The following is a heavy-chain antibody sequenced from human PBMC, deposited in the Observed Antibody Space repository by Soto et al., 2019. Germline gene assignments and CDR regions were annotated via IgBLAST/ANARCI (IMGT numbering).Heavy chain of an antibody. CDR2: ISHDGGNK. V-gene: IGHV3-30*18. D-gene: IGHD3-22*01. Sequence: GGSLRLSCAASAFTFSSYAMHWVRQAPGKGLEWVATISHDGGNKSYSDSLKGRFTIARDNSKTTLYLQMNSLRAEDTAVYYCAKDLVVLVTPYHGMDVWGQGTTVTVSS. J-gene: IGHJ6*02. CDR1: AFTFSSYA. CDR3: AKDLVVLVTPYHGMDV.